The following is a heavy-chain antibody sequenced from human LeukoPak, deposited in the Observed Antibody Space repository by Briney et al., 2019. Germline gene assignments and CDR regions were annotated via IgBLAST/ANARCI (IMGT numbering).Heavy chain of an antibody. CDR3: VRERWLRSFDS. V-gene: IGHV3-33*01. CDR1: GFIFSISG. CDR2: IWSDGSYR. D-gene: IGHD5-12*01. J-gene: IGHJ4*02. Sequence: PGGSLKLSCTASGFIFSISGMHWVRQAPGKGLEWVAVIWSDGSYRYYADSVKGRFTISRENSKNTLYLQMNSLRPEDTSVYYCVRERWLRSFDSWGQGTRVVVSS.